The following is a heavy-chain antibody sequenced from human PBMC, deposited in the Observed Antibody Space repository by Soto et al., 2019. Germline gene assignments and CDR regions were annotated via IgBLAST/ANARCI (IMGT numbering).Heavy chain of an antibody. CDR3: ARSSYSGYIESWPPDP. Sequence: HPGGSLRLSCAASGFTFSSYGMHWVRQAPGKGLEWVAVIWYDGSNKYYADSVKGRFTISRDNSKNTLYLQMNSLRAEDTAVYYCARSSYSGYIESWPPDPWGQGTLVTVSS. CDR1: GFTFSSYG. CDR2: IWYDGSNK. D-gene: IGHD6-13*01. J-gene: IGHJ5*02. V-gene: IGHV3-33*01.